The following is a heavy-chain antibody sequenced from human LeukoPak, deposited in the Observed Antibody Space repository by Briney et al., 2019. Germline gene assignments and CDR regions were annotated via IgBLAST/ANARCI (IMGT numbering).Heavy chain of an antibody. V-gene: IGHV5-10-1*01. CDR2: IDPSDSYT. D-gene: IGHD4-17*01. Sequence: LGESLKISCKGSGYSFTSYWISWVRQMPGKGLEWTGRIDPSDSYTNYSPSFQGHVTISADKSISTAYLQWSSLKASDTAMYYCARRTDYGDFLDYWGQGTLVTVSS. J-gene: IGHJ4*02. CDR1: GYSFTSYW. CDR3: ARRTDYGDFLDY.